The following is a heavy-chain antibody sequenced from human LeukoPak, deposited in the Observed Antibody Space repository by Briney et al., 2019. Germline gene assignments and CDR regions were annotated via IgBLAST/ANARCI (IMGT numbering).Heavy chain of an antibody. CDR2: ISSNGGST. J-gene: IGHJ4*02. Sequence: GGSLRLSCSASGFTFSSYAMHWVRQAPGKGLEYVSAISSNGGSTYYADSVKSRFTISRDNSKNTLYLQMSSLRAEDTAVYYCVKEYGDYEFDYWGQGTLVTVSS. V-gene: IGHV3-64D*06. CDR3: VKEYGDYEFDY. CDR1: GFTFSSYA. D-gene: IGHD4-17*01.